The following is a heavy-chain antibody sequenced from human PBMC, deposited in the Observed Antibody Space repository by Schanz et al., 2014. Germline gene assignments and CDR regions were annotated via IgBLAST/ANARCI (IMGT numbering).Heavy chain of an antibody. D-gene: IGHD3-22*01. J-gene: IGHJ3*01. CDR3: ARGREVVAKIFDV. CDR1: GFRFDDYA. Sequence: VQVVESGGGVVQPGRSLRLSCVASGFRFDDYAMHWVRQAPGKGLEWVSAISGSGASTYYADSVKGRFTISRDNAKNSLYLQMNSLRAEDTGVYYCARGREVVAKIFDVWGQGTMVTVSS. CDR2: ISGSGAST. V-gene: IGHV3-23*04.